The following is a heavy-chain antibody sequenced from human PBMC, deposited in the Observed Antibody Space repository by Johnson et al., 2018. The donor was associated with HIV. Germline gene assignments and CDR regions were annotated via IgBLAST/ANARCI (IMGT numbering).Heavy chain of an antibody. J-gene: IGHJ3*02. CDR3: ARAGYSYGLGAFDI. CDR1: GFTFDDNG. Sequence: VQLVESGGGVVLPGGSLRLSCAASGFTFDDNGMSWVRQAPGKGLEWVSGINWNGGSTGYADSVKGRFTISRDNAKNSLYLQMNILRAEDTALYYCARAGYSYGLGAFDIWGQGTMVTVSS. CDR2: INWNGGST. D-gene: IGHD5-18*01. V-gene: IGHV3-20*04.